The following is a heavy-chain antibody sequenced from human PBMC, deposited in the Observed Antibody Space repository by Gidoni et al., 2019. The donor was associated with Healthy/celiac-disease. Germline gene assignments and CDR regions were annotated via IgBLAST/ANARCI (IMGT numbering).Heavy chain of an antibody. V-gene: IGHV3-9*01. Sequence: EVQLVESGGGWVQPGRSLRLSCAASGFTFDDYAMHWVRQAPGKGLEWVSGISWNSGGIGYADSVKGRFTISRDNAKNSLYLQMNSLRAEDTALYYCAKERRDGYNSPYFDYWGQGTLVTVSS. J-gene: IGHJ4*02. CDR1: GFTFDDYA. CDR2: ISWNSGGI. CDR3: AKERRDGYNSPYFDY. D-gene: IGHD5-12*01.